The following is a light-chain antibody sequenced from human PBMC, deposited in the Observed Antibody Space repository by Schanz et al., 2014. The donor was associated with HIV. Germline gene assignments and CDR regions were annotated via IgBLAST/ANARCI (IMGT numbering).Light chain of an antibody. Sequence: QSVLTQPPSVSAAPGQRVTISCSGSAFNIGHYSVSWYQQFPGTVPKLLIHDSRKRPSEIPDRFSGSKSGTSATLGITGLQTGDEADYYCGTWDSNLNDWLFGGGTKLTVL. CDR2: DSR. J-gene: IGLJ3*02. CDR3: GTWDSNLNDWL. V-gene: IGLV1-51*01. CDR1: AFNIGHYS.